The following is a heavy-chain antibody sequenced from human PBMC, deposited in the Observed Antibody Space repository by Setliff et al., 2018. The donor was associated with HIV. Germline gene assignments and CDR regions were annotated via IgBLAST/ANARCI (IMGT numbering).Heavy chain of an antibody. CDR2: ISEYNGDT. Sequence: ASVKVSCKASGYTFTSYGISWVRQAPGQGLEWMGWISEYNGDTKYAQKLQGRVTMTKDTSTSTAYMELRSLRAEDTAIYYCAKDLGNYYYMDVWGKGTTVTVSS. CDR1: GYTFTSYG. CDR3: AKDLGNYYYMDV. V-gene: IGHV1-18*01. D-gene: IGHD3-10*01. J-gene: IGHJ6*03.